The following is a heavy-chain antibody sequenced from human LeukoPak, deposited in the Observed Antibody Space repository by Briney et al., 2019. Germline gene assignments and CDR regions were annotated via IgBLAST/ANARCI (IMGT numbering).Heavy chain of an antibody. CDR3: ARSDSSGWYGEYYYYMDV. D-gene: IGHD6-19*01. CDR1: GCTFSSHW. J-gene: IGHJ6*03. CDR2: IKHDGSEK. Sequence: GGSLRLSCAASGCTFSSHWMSWVRQAPGKGLEWVANIKHDGSEKDYVDSVEGRFTISRDNVKNSLYLQMDSLRAEDTAVYYCARSDSSGWYGEYYYYMDVWGKGTTVTVSS. V-gene: IGHV3-7*01.